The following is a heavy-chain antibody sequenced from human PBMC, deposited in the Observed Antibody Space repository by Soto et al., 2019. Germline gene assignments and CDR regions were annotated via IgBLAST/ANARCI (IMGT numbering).Heavy chain of an antibody. CDR1: GGSVSSGSYY. Sequence: SETLSLTCTVSGGSVSSGSYYWSWIRQPPGKGLEWIGYIYYSGSTNYNPSLKSRVTISVDTSKNQFSLKLSSVTAADTAVYYCAEYYYGMDVWGQGTTVTVSS. CDR3: AEYYYGMDV. J-gene: IGHJ6*02. V-gene: IGHV4-61*01. CDR2: IYYSGST.